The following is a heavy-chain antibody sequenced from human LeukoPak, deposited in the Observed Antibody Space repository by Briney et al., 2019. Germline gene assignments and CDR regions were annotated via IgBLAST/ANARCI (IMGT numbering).Heavy chain of an antibody. CDR3: ARELTVAGTLIDY. CDR1: GFTFSSYG. CDR2: IWYDGSNK. D-gene: IGHD6-19*01. V-gene: IGHV3-33*01. Sequence: GGSLRLSCAASGFTFSSYGMHWVRQAPGKGLEWVAVIWYDGSNKYYADSVKGRFTISRDNSKNTLYLQMNSLRAEDTAVYYCARELTVAGTLIDYWGQGTLVTVSS. J-gene: IGHJ4*02.